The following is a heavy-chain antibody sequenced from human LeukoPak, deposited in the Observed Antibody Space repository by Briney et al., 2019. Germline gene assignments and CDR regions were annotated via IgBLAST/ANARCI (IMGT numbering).Heavy chain of an antibody. CDR2: ISWNSGSI. Sequence: GRSLRLSCAASGFTFDDYAMRWVRQAPGNCLGWVSGISWNSGSIGYADSVKRRLTNSRDNAKNSLYLQMNSLRAEDTALYYCAKDKSYSSSWYAFDIWGQGTMVTVSS. J-gene: IGHJ3*02. V-gene: IGHV3-9*01. CDR1: GFTFDDYA. CDR3: AKDKSYSSSWYAFDI. D-gene: IGHD6-13*01.